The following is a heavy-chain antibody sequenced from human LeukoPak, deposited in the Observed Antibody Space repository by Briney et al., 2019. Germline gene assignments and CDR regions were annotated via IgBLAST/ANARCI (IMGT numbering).Heavy chain of an antibody. J-gene: IGHJ4*02. CDR3: ARGSRGYSYG. CDR2: IYYSGST. Sequence: PSETLSLTCTVSGGSVSSYYWSWIRQPPGKGLEWIGYIYYSGSTNYNPTLKSRVTISVDTSKNQFSLKLSSVTAADTAVYYCARGSRGYSYGWGQGTLVTVSS. CDR1: GGSVSSYY. D-gene: IGHD5-18*01. V-gene: IGHV4-59*02.